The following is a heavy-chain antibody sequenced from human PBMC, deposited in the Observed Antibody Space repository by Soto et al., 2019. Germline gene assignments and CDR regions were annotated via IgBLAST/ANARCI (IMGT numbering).Heavy chain of an antibody. D-gene: IGHD2-15*01. CDR1: GYSFTSYW. J-gene: IGHJ5*02. Sequence: RGESLKISCKGSGYSFTSYWIGWVRQMPGKGLEWMGIIYPGDSDTRYSPSFQGQVTISADKSISTAYLQWSSLKASDTAMYYCARQVPCSGGSCYTNWFDPWGQGTLVTVSS. V-gene: IGHV5-51*01. CDR3: ARQVPCSGGSCYTNWFDP. CDR2: IYPGDSDT.